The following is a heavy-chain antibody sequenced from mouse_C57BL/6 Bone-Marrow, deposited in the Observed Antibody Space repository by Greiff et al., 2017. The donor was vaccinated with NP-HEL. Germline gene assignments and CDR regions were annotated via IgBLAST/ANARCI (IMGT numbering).Heavy chain of an antibody. J-gene: IGHJ3*01. CDR2: INPSNGGT. V-gene: IGHV1-53*01. Sequence: VQLQQPGTELVKPGASVKLSCKASGYTFTSYWMHWVQQRPGQGLAWIGNINPSNGGTNYNEKFQSKATLTVDTSSSTAYMQLSSLTSEDSAVYYCSRGETLDLPWFAYWGQGTLVTVSA. CDR3: SRGETLDLPWFAY. CDR1: GYTFTSYW.